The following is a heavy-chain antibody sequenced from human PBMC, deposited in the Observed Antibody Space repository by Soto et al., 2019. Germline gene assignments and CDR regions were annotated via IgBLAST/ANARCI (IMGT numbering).Heavy chain of an antibody. CDR2: ISHDGSEN. CDR3: AKDWGSGGWINLFDS. J-gene: IGHJ5*01. D-gene: IGHD6-19*01. V-gene: IGHV3-30*18. CDR1: GFTLSSIG. Sequence: QVQLVESGGGVVQPGGSLRLSCAASGFTLSSIGMHWVRQAPGKGLEWVSMISHDGSENHYGDPVKGRFTISRDSSKNTLYLQMNSLRAEDTAMYYCAKDWGSGGWINLFDSWGQGTLVTVSS.